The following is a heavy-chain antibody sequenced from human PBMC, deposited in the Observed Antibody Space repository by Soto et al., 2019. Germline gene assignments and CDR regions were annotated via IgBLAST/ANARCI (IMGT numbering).Heavy chain of an antibody. CDR2: ISAYNGNT. V-gene: IGHV1-18*01. D-gene: IGHD5-18*01. CDR1: GYTFTSYG. J-gene: IGHJ6*03. CDR3: ARGGYSYGPRDYYYYYMDV. Sequence: ASVKVSCKASGYTFTSYGISWVRQAPGQGLEWMGWISAYNGNTNYAQKLQGRVTMTTDTSTSTAYMELRSLRSDDTAVYYCARGGYSYGPRDYYYYYMDVWGKGTTVTVSS.